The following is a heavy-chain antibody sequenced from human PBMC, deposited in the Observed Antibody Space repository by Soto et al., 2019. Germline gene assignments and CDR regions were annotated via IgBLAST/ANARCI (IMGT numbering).Heavy chain of an antibody. CDR1: TFSISNSY. D-gene: IGHD6-13*01. V-gene: IGHV4-59*01. CDR2: VSYTGST. J-gene: IGHJ4*02. CDR3: AAPYSSRFDY. Sequence: SETLSLTCTVSTFSISNSYWSWIRQPPGKGLEWIGYVSYTGSTNYNPSLKSRVTISIDTSKNQFSLKLSSVTAADTAVYYCAAPYSSRFDYWGQGTQVTVSS.